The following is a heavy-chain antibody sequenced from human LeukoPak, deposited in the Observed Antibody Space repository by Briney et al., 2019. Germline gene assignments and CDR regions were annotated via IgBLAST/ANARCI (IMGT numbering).Heavy chain of an antibody. D-gene: IGHD1-26*01. CDR2: IRYDGSNK. Sequence: GGSLRLSCAASGFTFSSYGMHWVRQAPGKGLEWVAFIRYDGSNKYYTDSVKGRFTISRDNSKNTLYLQMNSLRAEDTAVYYCAKDHPEWELLLDYWGQGTLVTVSS. J-gene: IGHJ4*02. CDR1: GFTFSSYG. V-gene: IGHV3-30*02. CDR3: AKDHPEWELLLDY.